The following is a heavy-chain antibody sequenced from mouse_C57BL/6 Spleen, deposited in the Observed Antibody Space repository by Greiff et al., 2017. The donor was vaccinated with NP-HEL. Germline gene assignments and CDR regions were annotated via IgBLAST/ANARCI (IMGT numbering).Heavy chain of an antibody. J-gene: IGHJ3*01. D-gene: IGHD2-4*01. CDR2: INSDGGST. CDR1: EYEFPSPD. Sequence: EVHLVESGGGLVQPGESLKLSCESNEYEFPSPDMSWVRKTPEKRLELVAAINSDGGSTYYPDTRERLFIISRDNTKKTLYLQMSSLRSEDTALYYCARHGDYDPFAYWGQGTLVTVSA. CDR3: ARHGDYDPFAY. V-gene: IGHV5-2*01.